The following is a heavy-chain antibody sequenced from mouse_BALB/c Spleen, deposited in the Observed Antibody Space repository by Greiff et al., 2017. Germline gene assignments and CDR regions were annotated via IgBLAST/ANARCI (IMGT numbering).Heavy chain of an antibody. CDR3: ARTDGYYLAWFAY. J-gene: IGHJ3*01. CDR1: GYSITSDYA. V-gene: IGHV3-2*02. CDR2: ISYSGST. Sequence: SGPGLVKPSQSLSLTCTVTGYSITSDYAWNWIRQFPGNKLEWMGYISYSGSTSYNPSLKSRISITRDTSKNQFFLQLNSVTTEDTATYYCARTDGYYLAWFAYWGQGTLVTVSA. D-gene: IGHD2-3*01.